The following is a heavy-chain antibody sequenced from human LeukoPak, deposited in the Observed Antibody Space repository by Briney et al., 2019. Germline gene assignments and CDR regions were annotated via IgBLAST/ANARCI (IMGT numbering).Heavy chain of an antibody. CDR3: ARQKRYDTAMGTLYFDY. D-gene: IGHD5-18*01. V-gene: IGHV4-39*01. J-gene: IGHJ4*02. Sequence: SETLSLTFTVSGGSISSSGHYCGWIRQPPGKGLEWIGSIYYSGSTYYNPSLKSRVTISVDTSKNQFSLKLSSVTAADTAVYYCARQKRYDTAMGTLYFDYSGQGSMVTVSS. CDR2: IYYSGST. CDR1: GGSISSSGHY.